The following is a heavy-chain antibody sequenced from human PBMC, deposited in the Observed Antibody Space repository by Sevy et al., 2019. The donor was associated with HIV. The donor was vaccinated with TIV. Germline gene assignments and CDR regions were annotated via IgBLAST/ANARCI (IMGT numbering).Heavy chain of an antibody. D-gene: IGHD3-22*01. Sequence: ASVKVSCKVTGYTLTELSLHWVRQTSVKGLEWMGSFDPEGGETIYAQKFQGRITMTEDTSTDTAYMELSSLRSEDTAVYYCATTKDYYDNSGYPFDSWGQGTLVTVSS. CDR3: ATTKDYYDNSGYPFDS. CDR1: GYTLTELS. CDR2: FDPEGGET. V-gene: IGHV1-24*01. J-gene: IGHJ4*02.